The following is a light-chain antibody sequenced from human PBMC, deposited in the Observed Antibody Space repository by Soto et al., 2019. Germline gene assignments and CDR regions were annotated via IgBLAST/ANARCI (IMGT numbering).Light chain of an antibody. V-gene: IGKV1-39*01. CDR2: AAS. Sequence: DIHLSHSPASLSASVFYTVTITFLASQTVSRYLNWYQQKSGTAPKLLIYAASTLHTGVPSRFSGRGSGTDFTLTINNLQREDFADYFCQQTYSNLWTFGQGTKVDI. CDR1: QTVSRY. CDR3: QQTYSNLWT. J-gene: IGKJ1*01.